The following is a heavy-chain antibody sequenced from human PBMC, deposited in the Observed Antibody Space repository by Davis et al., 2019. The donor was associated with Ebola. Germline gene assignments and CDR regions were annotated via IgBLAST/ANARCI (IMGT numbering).Heavy chain of an antibody. J-gene: IGHJ4*02. Sequence: PGGSLRLSCSASGFTFSNYAMHWVRQAPGKGLEFVSAISSNGGSTYYADSVKGRFTISRDYSKNTLYLQMSSLRAADTAVYYYVKEGYNWNARPFDYWGQGTLVTVSS. D-gene: IGHD1-1*01. V-gene: IGHV3-64D*06. CDR2: ISSNGGST. CDR1: GFTFSNYA. CDR3: VKEGYNWNARPFDY.